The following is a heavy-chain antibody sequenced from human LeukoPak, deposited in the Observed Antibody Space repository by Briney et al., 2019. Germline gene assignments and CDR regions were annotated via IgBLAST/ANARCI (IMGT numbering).Heavy chain of an antibody. J-gene: IGHJ5*02. CDR3: ARDFPEYSSSSGASGWFDP. CDR2: IYTSGST. Sequence: TSETLSLTCTVSGGSISSYYWSWIRQPAGKGLEWIGRIYTSGSTYYNPSLKSRVTISVDTSKNQFSLKLSSVTAADTAVYYCARDFPEYSSSSGASGWFDPWGQGTLVTVSS. V-gene: IGHV4-4*07. D-gene: IGHD6-6*01. CDR1: GGSISSYY.